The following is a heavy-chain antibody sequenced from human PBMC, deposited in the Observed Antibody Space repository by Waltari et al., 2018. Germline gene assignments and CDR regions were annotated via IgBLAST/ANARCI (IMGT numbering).Heavy chain of an antibody. CDR2: IYTSGST. J-gene: IGHJ3*02. V-gene: IGHV4-61*02. Sequence: QVQLQESGPGLVKPSQTLSLTCTVSGGSISSGSYYWSWIRQPAGKGLEWIGRIYTSGSTNYNPSLKSRVTISVDTSKNQFSLKLSSVTAADTAVYYCARGQAGAFDIWGQGTMVTVSS. CDR3: ARGQAGAFDI. CDR1: GGSISSGSYY.